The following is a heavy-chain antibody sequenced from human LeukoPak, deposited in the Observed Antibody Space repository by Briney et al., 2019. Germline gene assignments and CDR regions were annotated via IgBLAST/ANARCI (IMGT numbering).Heavy chain of an antibody. CDR2: INAYNGNT. Sequence: SVKLSCKASGYTFTSSGVGWVRQAPGQGLDFMRSINAYNGNTNYAQNLQGRVTMTTDTPTNTAYMQLRSLRSDDTAVYYCARVTKSYYYYDYMDVWGNGTTVTVSS. CDR1: GYTFTSSG. CDR3: ARVTKSYYYYDYMDV. J-gene: IGHJ6*03. D-gene: IGHD4-11*01. V-gene: IGHV1-18*01.